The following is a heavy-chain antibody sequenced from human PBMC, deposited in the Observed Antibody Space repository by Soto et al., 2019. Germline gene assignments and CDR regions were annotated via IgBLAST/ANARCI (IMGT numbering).Heavy chain of an antibody. Sequence: GGSLRLSCAASGFTFSTYSMNWVRQAPGKGLEWVSYITSGSSSIYYADSVKGRFTISRDNAKNSLYLQMNSLRDEDTAVYYCARGSYSDSRGSPLSYSSIDVWGQGTTVTVSS. D-gene: IGHD3-22*01. CDR3: ARGSYSDSRGSPLSYSSIDV. J-gene: IGHJ6*02. V-gene: IGHV3-48*02. CDR2: ITSGSSSI. CDR1: GFTFSTYS.